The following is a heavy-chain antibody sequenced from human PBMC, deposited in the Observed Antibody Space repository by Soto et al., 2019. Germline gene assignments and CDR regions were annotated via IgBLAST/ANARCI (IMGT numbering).Heavy chain of an antibody. V-gene: IGHV4-30-4*08. CDR2: IYYTGTT. J-gene: IGHJ6*02. D-gene: IGHD2-15*01. CDR3: AGDGWQGVDF. Sequence: SETLSLTCTVSGASINNGAYFWSWIRQPPGKGLEWIGYIYYTGTTYYDPSLKSRVTISIDMSKNQFSLNLGSVTAADTAVYYCAGDGWQGVDFWGQGTTVTVSS. CDR1: GASINNGAYF.